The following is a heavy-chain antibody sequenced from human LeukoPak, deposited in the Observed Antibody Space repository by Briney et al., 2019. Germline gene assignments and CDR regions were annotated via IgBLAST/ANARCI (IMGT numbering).Heavy chain of an antibody. CDR2: IKSKSDGGAT. D-gene: IGHD6-13*01. CDR1: GFTFSYVW. Sequence: PGGSLRLSCVASGFTFSYVWMNWVRQAPGKGLEWVGRIKSKSDGGATDYTAPVKGRFTISRDNAKNSLYLQMNSLRVDDTALYYCARQCTSSWYALGYLDYWGQRTLVTVSS. V-gene: IGHV3-15*01. J-gene: IGHJ4*02. CDR3: ARQCTSSWYALGYLDY.